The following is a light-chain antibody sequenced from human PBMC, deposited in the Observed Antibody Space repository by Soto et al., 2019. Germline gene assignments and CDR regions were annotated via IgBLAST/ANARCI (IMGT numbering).Light chain of an antibody. CDR2: GNS. CDR3: QSYDSSLSDVA. V-gene: IGLV1-40*01. Sequence: QPVLTQPPSVSGAPGQRVTISCTGSSSNIGAGYDVHWYQQLPGTAPKLLIYGNSNRPSGVPDRFSGSKSGTSASLAITGLQDEDEADYYCQSYDSSLSDVAFGGGTKLTVL. CDR1: SSNIGAGYD. J-gene: IGLJ2*01.